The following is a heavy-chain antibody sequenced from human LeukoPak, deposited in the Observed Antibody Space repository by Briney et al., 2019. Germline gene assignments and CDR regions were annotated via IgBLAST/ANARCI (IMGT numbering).Heavy chain of an antibody. J-gene: IGHJ4*02. CDR2: ISGSGGSA. CDR1: GFTFSSYA. Sequence: GGSLRLSCAASGFTFSSYAMSWVRQAPGKGLEWVSAISGSGGSAYYADSVKGRFTISRDNSKSTLYLQMNSLRAEDTAVYYCAKDRAAAGLGAFDYWGQGTLVTVSS. D-gene: IGHD6-13*01. V-gene: IGHV3-23*01. CDR3: AKDRAAAGLGAFDY.